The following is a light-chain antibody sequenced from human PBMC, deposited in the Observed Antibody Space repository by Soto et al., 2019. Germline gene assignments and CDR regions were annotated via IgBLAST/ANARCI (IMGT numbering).Light chain of an antibody. Sequence: DIQMTQSPSTLSASIGDRVTITCRASQSISSWLAWYQQKPGKAPNLLIYKASTLESGVPSRFSGSGSGTEFTLTVSSLQPADFATYYCQQYDSYPLTFGGGTKVEIK. CDR1: QSISSW. V-gene: IGKV1-5*03. CDR3: QQYDSYPLT. CDR2: KAS. J-gene: IGKJ4*01.